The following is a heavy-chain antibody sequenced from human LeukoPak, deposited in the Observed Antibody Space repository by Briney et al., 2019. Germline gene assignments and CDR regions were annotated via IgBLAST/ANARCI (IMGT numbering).Heavy chain of an antibody. CDR1: GGSISSGSYY. Sequence: SQTLSLTCTVSGGSISSGSYYWSWIRQPAGKGLEWIGRIYTSGSTNYNPSLKSRVTISVDTSKNQFSLKLSSVTAADTAVYYCARIHTGYSSGWYFGDSYYYMDVWGKGTTVTISS. J-gene: IGHJ6*03. V-gene: IGHV4-61*02. CDR3: ARIHTGYSSGWYFGDSYYYMDV. CDR2: IYTSGST. D-gene: IGHD6-19*01.